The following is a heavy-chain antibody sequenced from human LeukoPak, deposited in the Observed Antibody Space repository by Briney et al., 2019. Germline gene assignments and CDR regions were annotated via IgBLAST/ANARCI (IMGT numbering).Heavy chain of an antibody. Sequence: GGSLRLSCPASGFTFSSYSMNWVHQAPGKGLEWVSYISSSSGNIYYADSVKGRFTISRDNAKTSLYLQMNSLRAEDTALYYCARDRGGIGYYMDVWGKGTTVTVSS. CDR3: ARDRGGIGYYMDV. CDR1: GFTFSSYS. CDR2: ISSSSGNI. V-gene: IGHV3-48*04. D-gene: IGHD3-16*02. J-gene: IGHJ6*03.